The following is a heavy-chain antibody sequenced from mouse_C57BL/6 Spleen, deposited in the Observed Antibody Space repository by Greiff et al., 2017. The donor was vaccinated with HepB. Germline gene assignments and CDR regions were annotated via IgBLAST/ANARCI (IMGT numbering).Heavy chain of an antibody. J-gene: IGHJ2*01. V-gene: IGHV1-15*01. CDR1: GYTFTDYE. Sequence: QVQLKESGAELVRPGASVTLSCKASGYTFTDYEMHWVKQTPVHGLEWIGAIDPETGGTAYNQKFKGKAILTADKSSSTAYMELRSLTSEDSAVYYCTRGTSYYFDYGGQGTTLTVSS. CDR2: IDPETGGT. CDR3: TRGTSYYFDY.